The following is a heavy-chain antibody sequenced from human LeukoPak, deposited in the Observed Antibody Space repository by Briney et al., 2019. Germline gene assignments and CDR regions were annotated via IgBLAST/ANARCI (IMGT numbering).Heavy chain of an antibody. CDR2: VNPNSDDP. V-gene: IGHV1-2*02. Sequence: GASVKVSCQTSGYNFIGYYIHWVRQAPGQGLEWMGWVNPNSDDPNYSPRFKGRVSMTRNTSITTAYMELTSLTSDDTAIYYCARRIRTRGDFDSWGQGTLVTVSS. CDR1: GYNFIGYY. CDR3: ARRIRTRGDFDS. D-gene: IGHD2-2*01. J-gene: IGHJ4*02.